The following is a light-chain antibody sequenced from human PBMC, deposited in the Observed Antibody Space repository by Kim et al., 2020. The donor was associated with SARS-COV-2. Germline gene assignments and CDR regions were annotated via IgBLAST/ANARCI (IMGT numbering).Light chain of an antibody. CDR1: KLGEKY. CDR3: QTWDSTTVI. J-gene: IGLJ2*01. CDR2: QDN. V-gene: IGLV3-1*01. Sequence: VSQGQTARITCSGDKLGEKYTSWYQHKSGQSPVVVIYQDNKRPSGMTERFSGSSSGNTATLTISGTQPMDEADYYCQTWDSTTVIFGGGTQLTVL.